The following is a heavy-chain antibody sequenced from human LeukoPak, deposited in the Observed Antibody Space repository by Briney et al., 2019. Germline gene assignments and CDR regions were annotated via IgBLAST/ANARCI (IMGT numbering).Heavy chain of an antibody. V-gene: IGHV4-59*01. D-gene: IGHD3-22*01. CDR1: GGSISSYY. CDR3: ARDRHYYDSSGYYAGFDY. J-gene: IGHJ4*02. Sequence: SETLSLTCTVSGGSISSYYWSWIRQPQGKGLEWIGYIYYSGSTNYNPSLKSRVTISVDTSKNQFSLKLSSVTAADTAVYYCARDRHYYDSSGYYAGFDYWGQGTLVTVSS. CDR2: IYYSGST.